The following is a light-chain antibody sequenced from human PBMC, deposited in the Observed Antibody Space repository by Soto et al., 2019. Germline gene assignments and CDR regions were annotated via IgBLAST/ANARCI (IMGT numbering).Light chain of an antibody. V-gene: IGLV2-14*01. CDR2: EVS. Sequence: QSALTQPASVSGSPGQSITISCTGTSSDVGGYDYVSWYQQHPGKAPKLMIYEVSNRPSGVSNRFSGSKSGNTASLTISGLQAEDEADYYCHSYTSSHTLWVFGGGTKLTVL. CDR1: SSDVGGYDY. J-gene: IGLJ3*02. CDR3: HSYTSSHTLWV.